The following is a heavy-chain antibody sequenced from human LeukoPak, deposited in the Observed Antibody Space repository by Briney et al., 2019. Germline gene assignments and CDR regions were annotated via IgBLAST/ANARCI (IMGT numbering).Heavy chain of an antibody. V-gene: IGHV3-21*01. CDR3: ARDIHYYDSSGSKGLDV. CDR1: GFTFSNYA. D-gene: IGHD3-22*01. Sequence: PGGSLRLSCAASGFTFSNYAMSWVRQAPGEGLEWVSSISSSSSYIYYADSVKGRFTISGDNAKNSLYLQMNSLRAEDTAVYYCARDIHYYDSSGSKGLDVWGQGTMVTVSS. CDR2: ISSSSSYI. J-gene: IGHJ3*01.